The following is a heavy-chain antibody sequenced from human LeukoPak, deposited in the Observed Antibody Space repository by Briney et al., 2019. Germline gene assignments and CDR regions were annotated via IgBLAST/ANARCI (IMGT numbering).Heavy chain of an antibody. CDR2: ISSTGTYI. CDR1: GFTFSTYT. D-gene: IGHD1-1*01. J-gene: IGHJ4*02. Sequence: GGSLRLSCAASGFTFSTYTMNWVRQAPGKGLEWVSSISSTGTYIYYADSLKGRFTISRDNAKNSLYLQMNGLRDEDTAIYYCARPPSPNWITTSQFFDYWGQGTLVTVSS. CDR3: ARPPSPNWITTSQFFDY. V-gene: IGHV3-21*01.